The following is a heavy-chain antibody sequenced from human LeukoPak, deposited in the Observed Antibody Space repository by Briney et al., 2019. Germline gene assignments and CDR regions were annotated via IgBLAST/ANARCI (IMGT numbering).Heavy chain of an antibody. CDR2: IGYDGSDQ. J-gene: IGHJ1*01. V-gene: IGHV3-30*18. D-gene: IGHD3-10*01. CDR3: AKERGYGSGSYLEYFQH. CDR1: AFTFSSHG. Sequence: GRSLRLSCVASAFTFSSHGMHWVRQAPGKVLEWVSVIGYDGSDQDYADSVKGRFTISRDNSKNMVYLQMNSLRAEDTAVYYCAKERGYGSGSYLEYFQHWGQGTLVTVSS.